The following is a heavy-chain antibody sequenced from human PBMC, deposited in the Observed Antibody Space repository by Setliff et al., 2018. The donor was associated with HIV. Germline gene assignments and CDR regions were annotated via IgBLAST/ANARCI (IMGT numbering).Heavy chain of an antibody. CDR1: GFSFSTYS. CDR2: ISSSSNYI. D-gene: IGHD3-10*01. V-gene: IGHV3-21*01. CDR3: TRGRPLGVPDH. Sequence: GGSLRLSCAASGFSFSTYSLNWVRQAPGKGPEWVSSISSSSNYIDYVDSVKDRFIISRDNAKSSLYLQMNGPRVEDTAVYYCTRGRPLGVPDHWGQGTLV. J-gene: IGHJ4*02.